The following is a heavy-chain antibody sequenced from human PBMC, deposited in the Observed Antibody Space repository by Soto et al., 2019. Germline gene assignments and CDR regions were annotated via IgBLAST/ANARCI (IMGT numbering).Heavy chain of an antibody. V-gene: IGHV4-39*01. J-gene: IGHJ4*02. Sequence: SETLSLTCTVSGGSISSSSYYWGWIRQPPGKGLEWIGSIYYSGSTYYNPSLKSRVTISVDTSKNQFSLKLSSVTAADTAVYYCARGVAGRFDYWGQGTLVTVSS. CDR3: ARGVAGRFDY. CDR2: IYYSGST. CDR1: GGSISSSSYY. D-gene: IGHD6-13*01.